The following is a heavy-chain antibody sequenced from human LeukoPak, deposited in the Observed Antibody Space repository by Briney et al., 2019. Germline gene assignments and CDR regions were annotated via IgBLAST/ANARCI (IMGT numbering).Heavy chain of an antibody. CDR1: GVTFSSYW. D-gene: IGHD3-22*01. V-gene: IGHV3-74*01. J-gene: IGHJ5*02. CDR2: INSDGSST. Sequence: PGGSLRLFCAASGVTFSSYWMHWVRQAPGKGLVGVSRINSDGSSTSYADSVTGRFTISRDKAKNTMYLQMHRLRDQDTAVYYCERLIDYYDSSGYKGGYDPWGQGTLVTVSS. CDR3: ERLIDYYDSSGYKGGYDP.